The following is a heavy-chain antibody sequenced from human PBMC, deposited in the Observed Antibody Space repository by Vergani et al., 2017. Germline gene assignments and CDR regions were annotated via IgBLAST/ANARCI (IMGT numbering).Heavy chain of an antibody. D-gene: IGHD4-17*01. CDR1: GYTFTDHY. CDR2: VDPEDGET. CDR3: ATPQTVTTGGMEV. V-gene: IGHV1-69-2*01. Sequence: VQVVQSGAEVKKPGATMKISCKASGYTFTDHYMHWVKQAPGKGLEWMGFVDPEDGETIYAEKFKGRVTIAADTSTDTAHLELSSLRSEGAAVYYCATPQTVTTGGMEVWGQGTTVIVSS. J-gene: IGHJ6*02.